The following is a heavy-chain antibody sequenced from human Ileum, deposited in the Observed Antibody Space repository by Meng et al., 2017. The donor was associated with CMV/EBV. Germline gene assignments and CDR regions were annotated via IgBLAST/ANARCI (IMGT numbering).Heavy chain of an antibody. CDR2: VSGSSITT. J-gene: IGHJ4*02. D-gene: IGHD6-19*01. V-gene: IGHV3-23*01. CDR1: GFPFSSYA. Sequence: EVQLLESGGDLVQPGGSLRLSCVGSGFPFSSYALSWVRQAPGKGLEWVSTVSGSSITTYYADSVKGRFTISRDNSKNILYLQMISLRAEDTAVYFCAKDTSGWQIDYWGQGTLVTVSS. CDR3: AKDTSGWQIDY.